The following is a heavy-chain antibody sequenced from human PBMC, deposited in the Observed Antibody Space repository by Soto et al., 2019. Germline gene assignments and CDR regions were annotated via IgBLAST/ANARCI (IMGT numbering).Heavy chain of an antibody. J-gene: IGHJ3*02. V-gene: IGHV4-59*08. D-gene: IGHD7-27*01. Sequence: SETLSLTCTVSGGSISSYYWSWIQQPPGKGLEWIGYIYYSGSTNYNPSLKSRVTISVDTSKNQFSLKLSSVTAADTAVYYCARHHQLGIGPGAFDIWGQGTMVTVSS. CDR3: ARHHQLGIGPGAFDI. CDR2: IYYSGST. CDR1: GGSISSYY.